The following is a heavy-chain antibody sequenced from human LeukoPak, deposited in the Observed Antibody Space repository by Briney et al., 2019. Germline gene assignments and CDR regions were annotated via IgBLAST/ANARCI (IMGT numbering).Heavy chain of an antibody. Sequence: SETLSLTCTVSGDSITSSAFYWGWIRQAPGKGLEWIGNIFHGGNTHYNPSLKSRVSISVDRSKNQVSLNLSSVTAADTAVYYCASTYYYDSSGYYYPPGDYWGQGTLVTVSS. J-gene: IGHJ4*02. D-gene: IGHD3-22*01. CDR2: IFHGGNT. V-gene: IGHV4-39*01. CDR1: GDSITSSAFY. CDR3: ASTYYYDSSGYYYPPGDY.